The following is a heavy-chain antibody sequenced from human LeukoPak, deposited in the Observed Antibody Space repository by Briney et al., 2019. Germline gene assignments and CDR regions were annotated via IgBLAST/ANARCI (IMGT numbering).Heavy chain of an antibody. V-gene: IGHV3-30*18. CDR1: GFTSSSYG. CDR3: AKDRSGWVVRGGYHFYY. CDR2: ISYDGSNK. D-gene: IGHD6-19*01. J-gene: IGHJ4*02. Sequence: VRSLRLSCAASGFTSSSYGMNWVREAAGTVVEWGAVISYDGSNKYYADSVKGRFTIARDNSKNTLSLKRNSLRAEDTAVYYWAKDRSGWVVRGGYHFYYWGQGTLVTASS.